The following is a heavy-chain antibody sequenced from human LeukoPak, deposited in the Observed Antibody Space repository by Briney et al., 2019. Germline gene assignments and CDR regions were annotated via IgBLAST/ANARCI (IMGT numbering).Heavy chain of an antibody. D-gene: IGHD1-26*01. V-gene: IGHV3-66*01. Sequence: GGSLRLSCAASGFTVSFNYMSWVRQAPGKGLEWVSIIYNDGRTYYVDSVKGRFTISRDDSKNTLYLQMNSLRGEDTAVYYCAGEEGDTYYYYYGLDVWGQGTTVTVSS. J-gene: IGHJ6*02. CDR3: AGEEGDTYYYYYGLDV. CDR1: GFTVSFNY. CDR2: IYNDGRT.